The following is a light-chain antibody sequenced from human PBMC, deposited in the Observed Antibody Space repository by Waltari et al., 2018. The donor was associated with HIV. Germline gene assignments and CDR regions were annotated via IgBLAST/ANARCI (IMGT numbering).Light chain of an antibody. Sequence: EIVLTQSLATLSLSPGETATLSCRASQSVGIYLAWYQQKPGQAPRLLIYDTSNRATGIPARFSGSGSGTDFTLTIGSLEPEDFAVYYCQQRNTWPLTFGGGTKVEIK. J-gene: IGKJ4*01. CDR2: DTS. CDR1: QSVGIY. V-gene: IGKV3-11*01. CDR3: QQRNTWPLT.